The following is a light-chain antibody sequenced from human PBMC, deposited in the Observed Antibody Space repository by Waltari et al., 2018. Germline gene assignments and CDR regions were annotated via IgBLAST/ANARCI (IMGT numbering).Light chain of an antibody. V-gene: IGLV1-44*01. J-gene: IGLJ2*01. CDR3: STWDYTLSGLV. CDR2: GKS. CDR1: NNNIGTYT. Sequence: QSALTQEASVSGTVGQKVTLSCSGNNNNIGTYTVGWYQQISHGVPKPVMFGKSLPSGIPDRFSASKSGTPASLTISGLQPEDEAHYYCSTWDYTLSGLVFGGGTKLTVL.